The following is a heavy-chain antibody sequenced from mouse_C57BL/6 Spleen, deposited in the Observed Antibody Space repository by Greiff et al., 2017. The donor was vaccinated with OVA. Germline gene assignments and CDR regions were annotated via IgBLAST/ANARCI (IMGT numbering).Heavy chain of an antibody. Sequence: EVQLVESGGGLVKPGGSLTLSCAASGFTFSDYGMHWVRQAPEKGLEWVAYISSGSSTIYYADTVKGRFTISRDNAKNTLFLQMTSLRSEDTAMYYCARNDYDERVGAYWGQGTLVTVSA. CDR1: GFTFSDYG. CDR2: ISSGSSTI. CDR3: ARNDYDERVGAY. J-gene: IGHJ3*01. D-gene: IGHD2-4*01. V-gene: IGHV5-17*01.